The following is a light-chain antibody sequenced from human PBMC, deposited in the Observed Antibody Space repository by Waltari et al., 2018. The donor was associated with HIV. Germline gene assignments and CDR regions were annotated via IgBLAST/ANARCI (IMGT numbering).Light chain of an antibody. J-gene: IGLJ1*01. Sequence: QSALTQPASVAGSPGQSITISCTGTSSDVGGYNYVSWYQQHPGRAPTVVVYEVSNRPSGISNRFSGSKSGNTASLTISGLQAEDEADYYCISYTSGSTLYVFGTGTKVTVL. CDR1: SSDVGGYNY. CDR3: ISYTSGSTLYV. V-gene: IGLV2-14*01. CDR2: EVS.